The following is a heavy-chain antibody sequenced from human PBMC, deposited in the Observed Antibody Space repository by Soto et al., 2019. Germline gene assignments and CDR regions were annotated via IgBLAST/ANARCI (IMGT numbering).Heavy chain of an antibody. CDR3: ARIPVDTSMIYSFAP. Sequence: QVQLQESGPGLVKASETLSLTCAVSGGSVSSCDYYWSWIRQPPGQGLEGIGNIYYRASTNYNPSLKSRATISVDTSKTQFTLKVSSVTAADTAVYYCARIPVDTSMIYSFAPWGQGTLVTVSS. CDR2: IYYRAST. CDR1: GGSVSSCDYY. V-gene: IGHV4-61*08. D-gene: IGHD5-18*01. J-gene: IGHJ5*02.